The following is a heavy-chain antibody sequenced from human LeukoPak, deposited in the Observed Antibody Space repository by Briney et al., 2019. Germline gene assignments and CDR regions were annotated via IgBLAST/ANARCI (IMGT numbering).Heavy chain of an antibody. CDR2: ISTSGST. J-gene: IGHJ4*02. V-gene: IGHV4-4*09. CDR1: AASISIYY. D-gene: IGHD3-22*01. Sequence: SETLSLTCAVSAASISIYYWSWIRQAPGKGLEWIGYISTSGSTNYNPSLKSRVSISLDTSKNRFSLNLNFVTAADTAVYYCASPRSGYRYTFDYWGQGALVTVSS. CDR3: ASPRSGYRYTFDY.